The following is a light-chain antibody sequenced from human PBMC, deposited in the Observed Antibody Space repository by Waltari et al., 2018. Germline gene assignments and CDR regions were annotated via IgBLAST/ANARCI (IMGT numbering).Light chain of an antibody. Sequence: QSALTQPASVSGSPGQSITISCSGTDSDVGAYDFVSWYQQHPGKAPHLIIYEVSNRPAGIFKRCAAAKSGNTSSLTISGLQAEDEADYYCSSYTTSSAPGVFGTGTRVTVL. CDR1: DSDVGAYDF. CDR3: SSYTTSSAPGV. CDR2: EVS. V-gene: IGLV2-14*01. J-gene: IGLJ1*01.